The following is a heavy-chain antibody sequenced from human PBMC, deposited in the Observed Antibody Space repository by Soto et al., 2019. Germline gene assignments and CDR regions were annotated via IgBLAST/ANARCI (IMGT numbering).Heavy chain of an antibody. CDR1: GFTFSSYG. V-gene: IGHV3-30*18. Sequence: GGSLRLSCAASGFTFSSYGMHWVRQAPGKGLEWVAVISYDGSNKYYADSVKGRFTISRDNSKNTLYLQMNSLRAEDTAVYYCAKSSRDGGWYSVGLFRSYYFDYWGQGTLVTVSS. CDR3: AKSSRDGGWYSVGLFRSYYFDY. J-gene: IGHJ4*02. CDR2: ISYDGSNK. D-gene: IGHD6-19*01.